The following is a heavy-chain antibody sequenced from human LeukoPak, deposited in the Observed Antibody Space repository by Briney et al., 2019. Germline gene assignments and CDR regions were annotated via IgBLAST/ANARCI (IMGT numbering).Heavy chain of an antibody. CDR2: ISSSSSYI. J-gene: IGHJ1*01. CDR3: ARVGCSGGSCYVYFQH. CDR1: GFTFSSYS. D-gene: IGHD2-15*01. Sequence: GGSLRLSRAASGFTFSSYSMNWVRQAPGRGLEWVSSISSSSSYIYYADSVKGRFTISRDNAKNSLYLQMNSLRAEDTAVYYCARVGCSGGSCYVYFQHWGQGTLVTVSS. V-gene: IGHV3-21*01.